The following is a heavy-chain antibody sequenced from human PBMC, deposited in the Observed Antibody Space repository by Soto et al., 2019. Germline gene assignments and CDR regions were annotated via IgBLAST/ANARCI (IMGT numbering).Heavy chain of an antibody. CDR1: GGTFSSYA. CDR2: IIPIFGTA. Sequence: SVKVSCKASGGTFSSYAISWVRQAPGQGLEWMGGIIPIFGTANYAQKFQGRVTITADESTSTAYMELSSLRSEDTAVYYCARVLVVGLRLIGYYGMDVWGQGPTVTVSS. V-gene: IGHV1-69*13. J-gene: IGHJ6*02. D-gene: IGHD5-12*01. CDR3: ARVLVVGLRLIGYYGMDV.